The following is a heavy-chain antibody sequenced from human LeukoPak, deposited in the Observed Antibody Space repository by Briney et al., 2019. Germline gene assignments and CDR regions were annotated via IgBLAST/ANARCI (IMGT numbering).Heavy chain of an antibody. J-gene: IGHJ4*02. V-gene: IGHV1-69*13. Sequence: ASVKVSCKASGGTFSSYAISWVRQAPGKVLEWMGGIIPIFGTANYAQKFQGRVTITADESTSTAYMELSSLRSEDTAVYYCANYYDSSGGLNWGQGTLVTVSS. CDR2: IIPIFGTA. CDR1: GGTFSSYA. D-gene: IGHD3-22*01. CDR3: ANYYDSSGGLN.